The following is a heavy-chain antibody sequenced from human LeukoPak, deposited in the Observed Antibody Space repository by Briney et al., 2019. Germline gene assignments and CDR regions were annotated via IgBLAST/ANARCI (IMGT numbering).Heavy chain of an antibody. Sequence: SVKVSCKESGGTFISYDISWVRQAPGEGGEWMGRIIPILGIANYAQEFQGRVTITADKSTSTAYMELSSLRSEDTAVYYCASSLVGLYYFDYWGQGTLVTVSS. CDR2: IIPILGIA. V-gene: IGHV1-69*04. J-gene: IGHJ4*02. CDR3: ASSLVGLYYFDY. CDR1: GGTFISYD. D-gene: IGHD2-15*01.